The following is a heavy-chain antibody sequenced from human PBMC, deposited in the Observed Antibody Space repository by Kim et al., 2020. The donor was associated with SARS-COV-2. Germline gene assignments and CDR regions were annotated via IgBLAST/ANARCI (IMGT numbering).Heavy chain of an antibody. V-gene: IGHV3-43*02. CDR1: GFTFDDYA. Sequence: GGSLRLSCAASGFTFDDYAMHWVRQAPGKGLEWVSLISGDGGSTYYADSVKGRFTISRDNSKNSLYLQMNSLRTEDTALYYCAKDQKYCSSTSCYAGAFDTWGQGTMVTVSS. CDR2: ISGDGGST. D-gene: IGHD2-2*01. CDR3: AKDQKYCSSTSCYAGAFDT. J-gene: IGHJ3*02.